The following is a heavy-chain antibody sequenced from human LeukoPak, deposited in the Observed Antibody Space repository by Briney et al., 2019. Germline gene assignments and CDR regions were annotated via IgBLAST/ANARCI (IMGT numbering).Heavy chain of an antibody. CDR3: ARDVRPDY. J-gene: IGHJ4*02. Sequence: GGSLRLSCAASGFTFSSYWMSWVRQAPGEGLEWVANIKQDGTEKYYMDSVKGRFSTSRDNAKNSLYLQMNALRAEDTAVYYCARDVRPDYWGQGTLVTVST. V-gene: IGHV3-7*04. CDR1: GFTFSSYW. CDR2: IKQDGTEK. D-gene: IGHD6-6*01.